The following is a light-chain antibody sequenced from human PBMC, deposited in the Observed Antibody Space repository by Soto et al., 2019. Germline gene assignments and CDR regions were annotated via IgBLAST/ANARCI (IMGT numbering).Light chain of an antibody. Sequence: QSVLTQPASVSGSPGQSMTISCTGTSSDIGKYNLVSWYQQHPGKAPKLMIYEGSKRPSGVSNRFSGSKSGNTASLTISGLQAEDEADYYCCSYAGSSTFYVFGTGTKVTVL. CDR2: EGS. CDR3: CSYAGSSTFYV. V-gene: IGLV2-23*01. J-gene: IGLJ1*01. CDR1: SSDIGKYNL.